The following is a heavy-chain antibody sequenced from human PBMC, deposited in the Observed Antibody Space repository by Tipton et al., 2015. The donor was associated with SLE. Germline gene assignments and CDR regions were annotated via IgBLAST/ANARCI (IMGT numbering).Heavy chain of an antibody. CDR3: TRERDYDDGSGYDCYYGVAG. CDR1: GFTFGDYA. V-gene: IGHV3-49*03. J-gene: IGHJ6*02. CDR2: IRSKAYGGTT. Sequence: SLRLSCTASGFTFGDYAMSWFRQAPGKGLEWVGFIRSKAYGGTTEYAASVKGRFTISRDDSKRIAYLQMNSLKTEDAAVYYCTRERDYDDGSGYDCYYGVAGWGQGASV. D-gene: IGHD3-22*01.